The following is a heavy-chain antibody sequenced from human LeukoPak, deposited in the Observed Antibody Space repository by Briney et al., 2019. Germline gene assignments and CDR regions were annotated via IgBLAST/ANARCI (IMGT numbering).Heavy chain of an antibody. CDR3: KSGGAAPGSFDN. D-gene: IGHD6-13*01. Sequence: GGSLRLSCAASGFTFSDYWMSWMRQAPGKGQEWVANIKYDGDEEYYVDSVKGRFTISRDNAKNSLYLQLNSLRVEDTAVYYCKSGGAAPGSFDNWGQGTLVTVSS. V-gene: IGHV3-7*01. CDR2: IKYDGDEE. CDR1: GFTFSDYW. J-gene: IGHJ4*02.